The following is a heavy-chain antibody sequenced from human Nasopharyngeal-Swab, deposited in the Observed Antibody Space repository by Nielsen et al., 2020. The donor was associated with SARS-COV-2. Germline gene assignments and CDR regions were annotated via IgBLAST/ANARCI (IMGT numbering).Heavy chain of an antibody. CDR2: ISYDGSNK. V-gene: IGHV3-30-3*01. D-gene: IGHD3-22*01. CDR3: ARPDYDASFQH. CDR1: GFTFSSYA. Sequence: LSLTCAASGFTFSSYAMHWVRQAPGKGLEWVAVISYDGSNKYYADSAKGRFTISRDNSKNTLYLQMNSLRAEDTAVYYCARPDYDASFQHWGQGTLVTVSS. J-gene: IGHJ1*01.